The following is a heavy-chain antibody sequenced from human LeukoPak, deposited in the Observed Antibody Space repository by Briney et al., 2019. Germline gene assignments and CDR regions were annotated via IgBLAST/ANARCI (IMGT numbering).Heavy chain of an antibody. V-gene: IGHV1-18*01. Sequence: ASVKVSCKASGYSLTSYGISWVRQAPGQGLEWMGWFSTYDGNRNYAQKFQGRVTMTTDTSTRTAYMELRSLRSEDTAMYYCARYYRRRKWSDPWGQGTQVTVSS. D-gene: IGHD1-26*01. CDR3: ARYYRRRKWSDP. CDR1: GYSLTSYG. J-gene: IGHJ5*02. CDR2: FSTYDGNR.